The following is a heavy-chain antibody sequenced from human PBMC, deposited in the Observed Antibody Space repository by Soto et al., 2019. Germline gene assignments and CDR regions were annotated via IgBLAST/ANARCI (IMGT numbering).Heavy chain of an antibody. CDR3: ARSTPRAVAGTGLAH. CDR1: GGSVSSGSYY. J-gene: IGHJ4*02. CDR2: IYYSGST. D-gene: IGHD6-19*01. V-gene: IGHV4-61*01. Sequence: QVQLQESGPGLVKPSETLSLTCTVSGGSVSSGSYYWSWIRQPPGKGLEWIGYIYYSGSTNYNPSPKRRVTISLDTAKNQCSLTLSSVTAADTAVYDCARSTPRAVAGTGLAHWGQGTLVTVSS.